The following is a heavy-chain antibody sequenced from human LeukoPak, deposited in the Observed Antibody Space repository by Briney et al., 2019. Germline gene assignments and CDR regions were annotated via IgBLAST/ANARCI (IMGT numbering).Heavy chain of an antibody. CDR3: ARGGWSRPFDF. Sequence: GGSQRLSCAASGFTFSSHAMSWVRQAPGKGLEWVSGISGSGNDYSTHYADSVAGRFTISRDNYKHTLYMQMSSLRAEDTAVYYCARGGWSRPFDFWGQGTLVTVSS. D-gene: IGHD2-15*01. J-gene: IGHJ4*02. CDR2: ISGSGNDYST. CDR1: GFTFSSHA. V-gene: IGHV3-23*01.